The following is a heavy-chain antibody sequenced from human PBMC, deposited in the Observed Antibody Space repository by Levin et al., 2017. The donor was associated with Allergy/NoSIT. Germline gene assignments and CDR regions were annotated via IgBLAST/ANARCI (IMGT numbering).Heavy chain of an antibody. V-gene: IGHV3-23*01. D-gene: IGHD6-19*01. CDR3: AKPFLEQWLSSADFFDY. CDR2: ISGSGDRT. Sequence: GGSLRLSCAASGFTFSSYAMNWVRQAPGKGLEWVSVISGSGDRTDYGDSAKGRFTISRDNSKNTLYLQMNSLRAEDTAVYYCAKPFLEQWLSSADFFDYWGQGALVTVSS. CDR1: GFTFSSYA. J-gene: IGHJ4*02.